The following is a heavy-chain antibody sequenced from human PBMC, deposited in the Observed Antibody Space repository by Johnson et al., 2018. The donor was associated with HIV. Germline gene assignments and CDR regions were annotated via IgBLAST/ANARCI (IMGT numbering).Heavy chain of an antibody. CDR2: IYSDGTST. V-gene: IGHV3-74*02. CDR3: ARKQWLAKISSDAFDF. D-gene: IGHD6-19*01. CDR1: GFTFSDYC. Sequence: VQLVESGGGLVKPGRSLRLSCAASGFTFSDYCMHWVRQVPGKGLEWVSRIYSDGTSTTYADSVKGRFTISRDNAKNTLYLQMNSLRAEDTAVYYCARKQWLAKISSDAFDFWGQGTMVTVSS. J-gene: IGHJ3*01.